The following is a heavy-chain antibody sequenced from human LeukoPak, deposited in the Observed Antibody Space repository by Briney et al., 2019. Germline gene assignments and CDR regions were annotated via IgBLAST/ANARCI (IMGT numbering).Heavy chain of an antibody. CDR2: ITPIFGTA. J-gene: IGHJ6*03. V-gene: IGHV1-69*05. Sequence: SVKVSCKASGYTFTSYYMHWVRQAPGQGLEWMGRITPIFGTANYAQKFQGRVTITTDESTSTAYMELSSLRSEDTAVYYCARVVVGATTPYYYYYMDVWGKGTTVTVSS. CDR3: ARVVVGATTPYYYYYMDV. D-gene: IGHD1-26*01. CDR1: GYTFTSYY.